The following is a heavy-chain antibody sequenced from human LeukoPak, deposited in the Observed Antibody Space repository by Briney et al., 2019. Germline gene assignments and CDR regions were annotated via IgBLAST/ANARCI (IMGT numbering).Heavy chain of an antibody. V-gene: IGHV3-30*18. Sequence: PGRSLRLSCAASGFTFSSYGMHWVRQAPGKRLEWVALISFDGSNQYYADSVKGRFTISRDNSKNTLYLQMNSLRTEDTAVYYCAKPPEVGATVGYFDYWGQGTLVTVSS. J-gene: IGHJ4*02. CDR2: ISFDGSNQ. D-gene: IGHD1-26*01. CDR3: AKPPEVGATVGYFDY. CDR1: GFTFSSYG.